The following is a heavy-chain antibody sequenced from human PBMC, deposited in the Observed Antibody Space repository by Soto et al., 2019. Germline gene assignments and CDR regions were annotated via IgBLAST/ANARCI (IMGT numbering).Heavy chain of an antibody. V-gene: IGHV3-15*01. Sequence: PGGSLRLSCSASGFTFSSYAMHWVRQAPGKGLDWVGRIKSKSDGGTTEYAAPVRGRFTISRDDSKNTLYLQMNSLKTEDTAVYYCTTDLWRIAVVVGSTGYFNPWGQGTPVTVSS. D-gene: IGHD2-15*01. CDR3: TTDLWRIAVVVGSTGYFNP. CDR2: IKSKSDGGTT. J-gene: IGHJ5*02. CDR1: GFTFSSYA.